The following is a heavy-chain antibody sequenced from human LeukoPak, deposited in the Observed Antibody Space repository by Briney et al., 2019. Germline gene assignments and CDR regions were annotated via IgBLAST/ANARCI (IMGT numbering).Heavy chain of an antibody. CDR3: ARDTAVTTGYWFDP. D-gene: IGHD4-17*01. CDR1: GGSISSGDYY. Sequence: PSETLSLTCTVSGGSISSGDYYWSWIRQPPGKGLEWIGYIYYSGSTYYNPSLKSQDTISVDTSKNQFSLKLSSVTAADTAVYYCARDTAVTTGYWFDPWGQGTLVTVSS. CDR2: IYYSGST. J-gene: IGHJ5*02. V-gene: IGHV4-30-4*01.